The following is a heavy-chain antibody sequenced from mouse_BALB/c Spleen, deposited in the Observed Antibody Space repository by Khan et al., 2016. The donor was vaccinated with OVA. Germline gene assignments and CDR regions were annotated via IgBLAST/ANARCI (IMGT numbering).Heavy chain of an antibody. J-gene: IGHJ4*01. CDR1: GYTFTSYT. CDR3: ERSWGNYRGRAMDY. Sequence: QVRLQQSGAELARPGASVKMSCKASGYTFTSYTMHWVKQRPGQGLEWIGYINPSSGYTNYNQKFKDKATLIADKSSSTAYMQLSSLTAEDSAVYCCERSWGNYRGRAMDYWGQGTSVTVAS. D-gene: IGHD2-1*01. V-gene: IGHV1-4*01. CDR2: INPSSGYT.